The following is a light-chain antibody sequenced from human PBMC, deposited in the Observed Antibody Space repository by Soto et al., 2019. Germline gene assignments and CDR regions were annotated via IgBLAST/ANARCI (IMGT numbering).Light chain of an antibody. J-gene: IGKJ5*01. Sequence: EIVLTQSPATLSLSPGERATVSCRASQNIINYLAWYQQRPGQAPTLLISDASNRATGIPARFSGSGSGTDFTLTIGSLEPEDFAVYYCQQRDHWPITFGQGTRLDIK. V-gene: IGKV3-11*01. CDR1: QNIINY. CDR3: QQRDHWPIT. CDR2: DAS.